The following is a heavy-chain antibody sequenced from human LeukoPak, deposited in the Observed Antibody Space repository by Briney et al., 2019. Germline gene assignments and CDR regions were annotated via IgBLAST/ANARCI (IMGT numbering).Heavy chain of an antibody. CDR2: IYSGGST. V-gene: IGHV3-66*04. D-gene: IGHD5-18*01. Sequence: GGSLRLSCAASGFTVSSNYMSWVRQAPGKGLEWVSVIYSGGSTYYADSVKGRFTISRDNSKNTLYLQMNSLRAEDTAVYYCARPPGGYSYCYGYWGQGTLVTVSS. CDR3: ARPPGGYSYCYGY. CDR1: GFTVSSNY. J-gene: IGHJ4*02.